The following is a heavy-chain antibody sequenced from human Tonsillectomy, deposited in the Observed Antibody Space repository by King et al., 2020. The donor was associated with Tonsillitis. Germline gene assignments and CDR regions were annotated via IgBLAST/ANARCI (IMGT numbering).Heavy chain of an antibody. D-gene: IGHD6-19*01. CDR3: AGSREQWLVPAFDI. CDR1: GYTFTSYG. Sequence: QLVQSGAEVKKPGASVKVSCKASGYTFTSYGISWVRQAPGQGLEWMGWISAYSGNTNYAQNLQGRVTMSTDTSTSTAYMELRSLRSDDTAVYYCAGSREQWLVPAFDIWGQGTRVTVSS. J-gene: IGHJ3*02. V-gene: IGHV1-18*01. CDR2: ISAYSGNT.